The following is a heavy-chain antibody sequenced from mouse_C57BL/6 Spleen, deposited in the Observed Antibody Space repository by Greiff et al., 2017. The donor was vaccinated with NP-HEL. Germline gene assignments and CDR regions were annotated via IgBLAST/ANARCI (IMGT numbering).Heavy chain of an antibody. Sequence: DVKLVESGGDLVKPGGSLKLSCAASGFTFSSYGMSWVRQTPDKRLEWVATISSGGSYTYYPDSVKGRFTISRDNAKNTLYLQMSSLKSEDTAMYYCARRSTMVTSFDYWGQGTTLTVSS. V-gene: IGHV5-6*02. CDR2: ISSGGSYT. CDR1: GFTFSSYG. CDR3: ARRSTMVTSFDY. J-gene: IGHJ2*01. D-gene: IGHD2-2*01.